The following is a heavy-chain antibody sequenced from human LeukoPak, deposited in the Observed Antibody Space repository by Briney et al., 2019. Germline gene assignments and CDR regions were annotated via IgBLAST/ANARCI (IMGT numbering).Heavy chain of an antibody. CDR1: GGSISSGSYY. V-gene: IGHV4-61*02. CDR3: ARDALKDAFDI. CDR2: IYTSGST. J-gene: IGHJ3*02. Sequence: SQTLSLTCTVSGGSISSGSYYWSWIRQPAGKGLEWIGRIYTSGSTNYNPSLKSRVTISVDTSKNQFSLKLSSVTAADTAVYYCARDALKDAFDIWGQGTMVTVSS.